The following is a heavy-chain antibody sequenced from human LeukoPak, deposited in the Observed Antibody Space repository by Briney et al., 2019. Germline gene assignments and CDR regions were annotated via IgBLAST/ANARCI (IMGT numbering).Heavy chain of an antibody. CDR1: GFTFAIHA. CDR3: AKDSYASGRPLHTFDV. J-gene: IGHJ3*01. CDR2: ISGDGAST. Sequence: GGSLRLSCAASGFTFAIHAMTWVRQAPGKGLEWVSGISGDGASTHYAESVKGQFTISRDNSQNTLFLQMNSLRVEDTAIYYCAKDSYASGRPLHTFDVWGQGTVVTVSS. V-gene: IGHV3-23*01. D-gene: IGHD3-10*01.